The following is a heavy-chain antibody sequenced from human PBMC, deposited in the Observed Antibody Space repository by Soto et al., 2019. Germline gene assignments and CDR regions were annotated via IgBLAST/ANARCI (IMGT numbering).Heavy chain of an antibody. Sequence: QLQLQESGSGLVKPSQTLSLTCAVSGDSISSSGYSWSWIRQPPGKGLEWIGYIFHSGSSYYNPSLKSRVTMSVDRAKNQFSLSLSSVTAADTAVYYCARVTGETYYFDYWGQGTLVTVCS. J-gene: IGHJ4*02. V-gene: IGHV4-30-2*01. D-gene: IGHD7-27*01. CDR1: GDSISSSGYS. CDR3: ARVTGETYYFDY. CDR2: IFHSGSS.